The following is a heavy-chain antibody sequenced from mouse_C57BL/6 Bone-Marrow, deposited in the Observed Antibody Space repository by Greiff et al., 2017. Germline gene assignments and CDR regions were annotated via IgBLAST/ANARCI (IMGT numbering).Heavy chain of an antibody. D-gene: IGHD2-5*01. Sequence: EVQGVESGGGLVQPGGSLKLSCAASGFTFSDYGMAWVRQAPRKGPEWVAFISNLAYSIDYADNVTGRVTMSRENAKNTLYLEMSSLRSEDTAMYYCARHNYSNSYFDYWGQGTTLTVSS. CDR1: GFTFSDYG. V-gene: IGHV5-15*01. J-gene: IGHJ2*01. CDR3: ARHNYSNSYFDY. CDR2: ISNLAYSI.